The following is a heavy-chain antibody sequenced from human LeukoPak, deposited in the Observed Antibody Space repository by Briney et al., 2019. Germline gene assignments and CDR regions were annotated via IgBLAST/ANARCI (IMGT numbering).Heavy chain of an antibody. J-gene: IGHJ4*02. Sequence: SETLSLTCTVSGGSISSSSYYWGWIRQPPGKGLEWIGSIYYSGSTYYNPSLKSRVTTSVDTSKNQFSLKVSSVTAADTAVYYCARDYTAAGNPTYFDYWGQGTLVTVSS. CDR2: IYYSGST. D-gene: IGHD6-13*01. CDR1: GGSISSSSYY. V-gene: IGHV4-39*07. CDR3: ARDYTAAGNPTYFDY.